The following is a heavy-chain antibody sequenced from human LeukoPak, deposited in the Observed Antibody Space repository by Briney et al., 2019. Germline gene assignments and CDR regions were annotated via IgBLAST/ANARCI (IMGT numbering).Heavy chain of an antibody. CDR2: LNYNGGNT. D-gene: IGHD3-9*01. Sequence: PGGSLRLSCAASGFTFSTYAMTWLRQAPGKGLEWVSALNYNGGNTYYADSVKGRFTISRDNSKNTLYLQMNSLRAEDTAVYYCAKSNDILTGSFDYWGQGTLVTVSS. J-gene: IGHJ4*02. V-gene: IGHV3-23*01. CDR3: AKSNDILTGSFDY. CDR1: GFTFSTYA.